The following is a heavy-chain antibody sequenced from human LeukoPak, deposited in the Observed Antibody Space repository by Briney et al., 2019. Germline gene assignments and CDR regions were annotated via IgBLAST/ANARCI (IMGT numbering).Heavy chain of an antibody. CDR3: ARSMYYSLSWYGY. CDR1: GFTFSSYS. V-gene: IGHV3-21*01. D-gene: IGHD6-13*01. Sequence: GGSLRLSCAASGFTFSSYSMNWVRQAPGKGLEWVSSISSSSSYIYYADSVKGRFTISRDNAKNSLFLQMNSLRAEDAAVYYCARSMYYSLSWYGYWGQGTLVTVSS. J-gene: IGHJ4*02. CDR2: ISSSSSYI.